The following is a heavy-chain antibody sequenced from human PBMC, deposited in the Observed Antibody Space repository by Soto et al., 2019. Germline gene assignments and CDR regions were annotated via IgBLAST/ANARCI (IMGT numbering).Heavy chain of an antibody. D-gene: IGHD3-22*01. J-gene: IGHJ4*02. CDR1: GGSFSAYY. CDR3: ARGSVDTVDSSGFYEY. CDR2: INPRGGT. V-gene: IGHV4-34*01. Sequence: SETLSLPCAVYGGSFSAYYWSWIRQPPGKGLEWSGEINPRGGTSYNPSLKSRGTISVDTSKSQFSLKLTSVTAADRAVYYCARGSVDTVDSSGFYEYWVQGTPVTVSS.